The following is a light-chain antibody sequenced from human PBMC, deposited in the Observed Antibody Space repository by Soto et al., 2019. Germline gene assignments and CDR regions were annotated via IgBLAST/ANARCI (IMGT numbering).Light chain of an antibody. CDR2: DTS. CDR3: QQYNNWPLT. J-gene: IGKJ4*01. CDR1: QNVHSN. V-gene: IGKV3-15*01. Sequence: EVVMTQSPATLSVSPGDGATLSCRASQNVHSNLAWYQQKPGQAPRLLIYDTSTRATDIPFRFSGGGSGTEFTLTISSLKSEDFAVYYCQQYNNWPLTFGGGTKVEI.